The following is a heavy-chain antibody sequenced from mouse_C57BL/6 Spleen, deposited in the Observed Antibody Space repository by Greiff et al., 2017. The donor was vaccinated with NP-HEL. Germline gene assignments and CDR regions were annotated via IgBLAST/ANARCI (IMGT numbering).Heavy chain of an antibody. V-gene: IGHV1-80*01. J-gene: IGHJ3*01. CDR1: GYAFSSYW. CDR3: ARGWDYDGRAWFAY. D-gene: IGHD2-4*01. Sequence: QVQLQQSGAELVKPGASVKISCKASGYAFSSYWMNWVKQRPGKGLEWIGQIYPGDGDTTYNGKFKGKATLTADKSSSTAYMQLSSLTSEDSAVYFCARGWDYDGRAWFAYWGQGTLVTVSA. CDR2: IYPGDGDT.